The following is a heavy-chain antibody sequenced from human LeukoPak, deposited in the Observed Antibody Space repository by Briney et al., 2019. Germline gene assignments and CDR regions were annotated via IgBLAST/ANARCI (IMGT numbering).Heavy chain of an antibody. CDR1: GGFMSIYY. V-gene: IGHV4-4*09. Sequence: PAETLSLTCTVSGGFMSIYYGSWLRQPPGEAREGMGYIYNNGYIQTRGSTNYNPSLKSRVNISADTSKNQFSLQLSSVTAADTAVYFCARHPGINWFDLWGQGTLVTVSS. D-gene: IGHD1-14*01. CDR3: ARHPGINWFDL. CDR2: IYNNGYIQTRGST. J-gene: IGHJ5*02.